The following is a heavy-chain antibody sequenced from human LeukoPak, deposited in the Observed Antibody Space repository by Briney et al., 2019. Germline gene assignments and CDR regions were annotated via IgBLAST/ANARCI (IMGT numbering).Heavy chain of an antibody. D-gene: IGHD3-10*01. J-gene: IGHJ6*02. CDR1: GYTFTSYY. CDR3: AREESYGSGSYWLYYYYYYGMDV. V-gene: IGHV1-46*01. CDR2: INPSGGST. Sequence: ASVTVSFKASGYTFTSYYMHWVRQAPGQGVGWMGLINPSGGSTSYAQKFQGRVTMTRDTSTSTVYMELSSLRSEDTAVYYCAREESYGSGSYWLYYYYYYGMDVWGQGTTVTVSS.